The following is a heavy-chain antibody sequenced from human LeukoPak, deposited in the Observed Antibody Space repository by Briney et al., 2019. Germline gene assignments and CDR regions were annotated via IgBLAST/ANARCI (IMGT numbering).Heavy chain of an antibody. J-gene: IGHJ5*02. Sequence: ASVKVSCKASGGTFSSYAISWVRQAPGQGLEWMGGIIPIFGTANYAQKFQGRVTITADESTSTAYMELSSLRSEDTAVYYCARLWYEATNPWGQGTLVTVSS. CDR2: IIPIFGTA. CDR1: GGTFSSYA. CDR3: ARLWYEATNP. D-gene: IGHD5-12*01. V-gene: IGHV1-69*13.